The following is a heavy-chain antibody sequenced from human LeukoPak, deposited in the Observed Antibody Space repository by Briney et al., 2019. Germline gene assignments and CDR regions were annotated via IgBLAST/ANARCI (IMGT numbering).Heavy chain of an antibody. Sequence: GGSLRLSCAASGFTFSSYAMHWVRKAPGKGLEWVAVIWYDGSNKYYADSVKGRFTISRDNSKNTLYLQMNSLRAEDTAVYYCAGEYCSSTSCYGLAEGGTGGMDVWGKGTTVTVSS. D-gene: IGHD2-2*01. J-gene: IGHJ6*04. CDR2: IWYDGSNK. CDR1: GFTFSSYA. V-gene: IGHV3-33*01. CDR3: AGEYCSSTSCYGLAEGGTGGMDV.